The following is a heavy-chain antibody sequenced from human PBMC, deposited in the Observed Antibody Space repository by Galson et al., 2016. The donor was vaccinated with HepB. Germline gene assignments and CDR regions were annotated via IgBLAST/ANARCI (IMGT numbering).Heavy chain of an antibody. CDR3: ARDQLDTSMAEPTDTEYYYGLDV. D-gene: IGHD5-18*01. J-gene: IGHJ6*02. CDR1: GYTFSNYY. V-gene: IGHV1-46*01. Sequence: SVKVSCKASGYTFSNYYMHWVRQAPGQGLEWVGIINPSGGGTSYPQKFLGRVTMTRDTSTSTVYMELSSLRSEDTAVYNCARDQLDTSMAEPTDTEYYYGLDVWGQGTTVTVSS. CDR2: INPSGGGT.